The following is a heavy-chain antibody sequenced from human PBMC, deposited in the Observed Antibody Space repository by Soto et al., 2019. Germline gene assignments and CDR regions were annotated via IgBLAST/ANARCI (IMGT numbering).Heavy chain of an antibody. D-gene: IGHD3-22*01. Sequence: QVQLVQSGAEVKKPGSSVKVSCKASGGTFSSYDISWVRQAPGQGLEWMGGIIPIFGTANYAQKFQGRVTITADESTSTAYMELSSLRSEDTAVYYCARDSHKYYYDSSGYSHEFDYWGQGTLVTVSS. CDR1: GGTFSSYD. J-gene: IGHJ4*02. CDR2: IIPIFGTA. V-gene: IGHV1-69*01. CDR3: ARDSHKYYYDSSGYSHEFDY.